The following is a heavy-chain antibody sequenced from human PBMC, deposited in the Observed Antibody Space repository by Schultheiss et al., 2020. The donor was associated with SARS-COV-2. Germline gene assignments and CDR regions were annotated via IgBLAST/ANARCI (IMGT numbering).Heavy chain of an antibody. CDR2: ISSSSSYI. D-gene: IGHD3-9*01. CDR3: ARDREGEHFDWLLRPYYYYVMDV. V-gene: IGHV3-21*01. Sequence: GGSLRLSCAASGFTFSSYSMNWVRQAPGKGLEWVSSISSSSSYIYYADSVKGRFTISRDNAKNSLYLQMNSLRAEDTAVYYCARDREGEHFDWLLRPYYYYVMDVWGQGTTVTVSS. CDR1: GFTFSSYS. J-gene: IGHJ6*02.